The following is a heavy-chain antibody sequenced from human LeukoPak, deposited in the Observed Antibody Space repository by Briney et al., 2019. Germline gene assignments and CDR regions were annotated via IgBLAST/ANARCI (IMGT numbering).Heavy chain of an antibody. CDR1: GFTXDDXX. CDR3: AKDLASVYDAFNV. J-gene: IGHJ3*01. V-gene: IGHV3-43*02. Sequence: GGSXXXSXAXSGFTXDDXXXXXXRQTXGXXXXXXXLISGXGGRTFYADXXXXRFTXSRDNSKDSLYLQMNSMTTEDTALYYCAKDLASVYDAFNVWGQGTMVTVSS. CDR2: ISGXGGRT.